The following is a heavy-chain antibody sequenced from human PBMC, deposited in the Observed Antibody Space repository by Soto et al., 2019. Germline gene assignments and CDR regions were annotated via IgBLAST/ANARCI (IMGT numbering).Heavy chain of an antibody. CDR2: FIPIFGTA. V-gene: IGHV1-69*13. J-gene: IGHJ6*02. D-gene: IGHD2-2*01. CDR1: GGTFSSYA. Sequence: SVKVSCKASGGTFSSYAISWVRQAPGQGLEWKGGFIPIFGTANYAQKFQGRVTITADESTSTAYMELSSLRSEDTAVYYCARVCSSTSCYDGLGYYYYYGMDVWGQGTTVTVSS. CDR3: ARVCSSTSCYDGLGYYYYYGMDV.